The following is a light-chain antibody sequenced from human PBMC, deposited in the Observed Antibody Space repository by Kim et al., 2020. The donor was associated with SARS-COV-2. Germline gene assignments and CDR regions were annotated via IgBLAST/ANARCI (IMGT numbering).Light chain of an antibody. CDR2: DVS. Sequence: QSALTQPASVSGSPGQSITISCTGTSSDIGGYNYVSWYQQHPGKAPKVMICDVSERPSGVSNRFSGSKSGNTASLTISGLQAEDEADYYCSSYTSSSTWVFGGGTQLTVL. CDR1: SSDIGGYNY. CDR3: SSYTSSSTWV. V-gene: IGLV2-14*03. J-gene: IGLJ3*02.